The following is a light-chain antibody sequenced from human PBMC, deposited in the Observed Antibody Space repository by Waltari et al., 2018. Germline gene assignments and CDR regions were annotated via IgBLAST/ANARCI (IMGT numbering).Light chain of an antibody. CDR3: QQSYSTQLT. J-gene: IGKJ4*01. CDR1: QSISSY. CDR2: AAS. Sequence: DIQMTQSPSSLSASVGDRVTITCRASQSISSYLNWYQQIPGKAPKLLIYAASSLQSGVPSRVSGSGSGTDFTLTISSLQPEDFATYYCQQSYSTQLTFGGGTKVEIK. V-gene: IGKV1-39*01.